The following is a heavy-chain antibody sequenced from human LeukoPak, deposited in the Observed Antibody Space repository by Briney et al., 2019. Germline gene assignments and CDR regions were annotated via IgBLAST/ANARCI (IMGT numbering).Heavy chain of an antibody. J-gene: IGHJ4*02. Sequence: SVKVSCKASGGTFSSYAISWVRQAPGQGLEWMGGIIPIFGIANYARKFQGRVTITTDGSTSTAYMELSSLRSEDTAVYYCASTSREYDSSGYQSNFDYWGQGTLVTVSS. D-gene: IGHD3-22*01. V-gene: IGHV1-69*05. CDR2: IIPIFGIA. CDR3: ASTSREYDSSGYQSNFDY. CDR1: GGTFSSYA.